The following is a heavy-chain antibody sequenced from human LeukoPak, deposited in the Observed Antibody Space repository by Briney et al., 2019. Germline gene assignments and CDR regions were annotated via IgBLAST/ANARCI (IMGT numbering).Heavy chain of an antibody. CDR3: ARVPLNDY. CDR2: INHRGST. Sequence: SETLSLTCAVYGGSFSGYYWSWIRQPPGKGLEWIGEINHRGSTNYNPSLKSRVTISVDTSKNQFSLKLSSVTAADTAVYYCARVPLNDYWGQGTLVTVSS. CDR1: GGSFSGYY. V-gene: IGHV4-34*01. J-gene: IGHJ4*02.